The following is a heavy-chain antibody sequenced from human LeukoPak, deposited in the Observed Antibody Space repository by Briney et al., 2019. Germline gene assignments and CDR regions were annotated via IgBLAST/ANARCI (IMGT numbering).Heavy chain of an antibody. CDR1: GFTVSNYS. V-gene: IGHV3-21*01. Sequence: PGGSLRLSCAASGFTVSNYSMNWVRQAPGQGLEWVSSISTSGNYIYYADSVKGRFTISRDNAKNSLYLQLNSLRAEDTAVYYCARDALQWLLLRYAFDIWGQGTMVTVSS. CDR3: ARDALQWLLLRYAFDI. D-gene: IGHD3-22*01. J-gene: IGHJ3*02. CDR2: ISTSGNYI.